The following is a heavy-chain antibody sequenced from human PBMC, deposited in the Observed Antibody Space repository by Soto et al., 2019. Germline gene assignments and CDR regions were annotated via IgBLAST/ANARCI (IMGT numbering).Heavy chain of an antibody. J-gene: IGHJ6*03. CDR1: GGSISSYY. CDR3: ARYRHRAKGNYYYYMDV. D-gene: IGHD1-26*01. CDR2: IYYSGST. V-gene: IGHV4-59*08. Sequence: QVQLQESGPGLVKPSETLSLTCTVSGGSISSYYWSWIRQPPGKGLEWIGYIYYSGSTNYNPSLKSRVTISVDTSKNQFSLKLSSVTAADTAVYYCARYRHRAKGNYYYYMDVWGKGTTVTVSS.